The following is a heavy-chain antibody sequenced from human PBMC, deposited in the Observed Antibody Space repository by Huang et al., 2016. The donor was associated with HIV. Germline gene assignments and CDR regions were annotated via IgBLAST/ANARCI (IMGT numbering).Heavy chain of an antibody. CDR3: ARDPECSGINCSPPFDY. D-gene: IGHD1-20*01. CDR1: GFPFSAYS. V-gene: IGHV3-21*01. CDR2: ISSDNSYR. J-gene: IGHJ4*02. Sequence: EVQLVESGGGLVKPGGSLRLSCAASGFPFSAYSMNWVRQVPGKGLEWVAFISSDNSYRYYAGSVKGRYTSYRDNAKNSLYLQMNSLRAEDTAVYFCARDPECSGINCSPPFDYWGQGTLVTVSS.